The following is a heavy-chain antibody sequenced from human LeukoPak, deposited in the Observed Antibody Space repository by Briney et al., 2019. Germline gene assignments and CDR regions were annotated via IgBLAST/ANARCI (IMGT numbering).Heavy chain of an antibody. J-gene: IGHJ3*02. Sequence: GRSLRLSCAASGFSFSDFPVHWVRQAPGKGLEWVAVISYDGSDKYHTNSVKGRFTISRDNSKKRLYLQMNSLRAEDTAVYYCASSGGDYGDGFDIWGQGTVVTVSS. V-gene: IGHV3-30*04. CDR3: ASSGGDYGDGFDI. D-gene: IGHD4-17*01. CDR2: ISYDGSDK. CDR1: GFSFSDFP.